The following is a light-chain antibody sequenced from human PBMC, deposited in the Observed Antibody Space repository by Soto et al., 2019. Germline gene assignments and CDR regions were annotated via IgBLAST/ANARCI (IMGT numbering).Light chain of an antibody. CDR1: QSVSSH. V-gene: IGKV3-15*01. CDR2: GAS. J-gene: IGKJ5*01. Sequence: EIVLTQSPATLSLSPGERATLSCRASQSVSSHLAWYQQKPGQAPRLLVYGASTRATGVPARFSGSGSETEFTLTISGLQSEDFAVYSCQQYDKWPITFGQGTRLEIK. CDR3: QQYDKWPIT.